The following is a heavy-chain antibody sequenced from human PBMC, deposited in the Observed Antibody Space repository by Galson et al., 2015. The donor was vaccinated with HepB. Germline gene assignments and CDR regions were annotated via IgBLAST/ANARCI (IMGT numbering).Heavy chain of an antibody. D-gene: IGHD3-10*01. J-gene: IGHJ4*02. CDR2: IYSSGTT. CDR3: TRDTYYYGAGTFDY. CDR1: GGSMNSYY. V-gene: IGHV4-4*07. Sequence: TLSLTCTVSGGSMNSYYWSWIRQPAGKGLEWIGRIYSSGTTNYNPSLRSRVTMSIDTSKKQFSLNLWSVTAADTAVYFCTRDTYYYGAGTFDYWGQGALVTVSS.